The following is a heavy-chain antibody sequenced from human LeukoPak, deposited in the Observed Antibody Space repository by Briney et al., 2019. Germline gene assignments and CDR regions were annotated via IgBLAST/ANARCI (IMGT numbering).Heavy chain of an antibody. CDR1: GGSISSSSYY. Sequence: SETLSLTCTVSGGSISSSSYYWGWLRQPPGKGLEWIGSIYYSGSTYYNPSLKSRVTISVDTSKNQFSLKLSSVTAADTAVYYCARRVRGVIIAYNWFDPWGQGTLVTVSS. CDR2: IYYSGST. V-gene: IGHV4-39*01. CDR3: ARRVRGVIIAYNWFDP. D-gene: IGHD3-10*01. J-gene: IGHJ5*02.